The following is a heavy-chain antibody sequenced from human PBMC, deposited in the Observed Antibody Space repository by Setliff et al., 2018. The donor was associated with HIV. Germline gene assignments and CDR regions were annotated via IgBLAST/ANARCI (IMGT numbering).Heavy chain of an antibody. J-gene: IGHJ5*02. D-gene: IGHD6-19*01. CDR3: AREGGSSGHAGYFDP. CDR1: GLTLRNHV. Sequence: SCAVSGLTLRNHVMHWVRQAPGKGLEWVAVLATDESVTNYADSVRGRFTISRDDSKNTLFLQMNSLRVDDTAVYYCAREGGSSGHAGYFDPWGQGTLVTVSS. V-gene: IGHV3-30*03. CDR2: LATDESVT.